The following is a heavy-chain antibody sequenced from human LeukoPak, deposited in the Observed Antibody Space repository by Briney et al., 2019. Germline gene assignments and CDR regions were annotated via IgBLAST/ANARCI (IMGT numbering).Heavy chain of an antibody. CDR1: GYTFTGYY. CDR2: INPNSGGT. CDR3: ARRGIVAAANDAFDI. J-gene: IGHJ3*02. Sequence: ASLKVSCKASGYTFTGYYMHWVRQAPGQGLEWMGWINPNSGGTNYAQKFQGRVTMTRDTSISTAYMELSRLRSDDTAVYYCARRGIVAAANDAFDIWGQGTIATVSS. D-gene: IGHD2-2*01. V-gene: IGHV1-2*02.